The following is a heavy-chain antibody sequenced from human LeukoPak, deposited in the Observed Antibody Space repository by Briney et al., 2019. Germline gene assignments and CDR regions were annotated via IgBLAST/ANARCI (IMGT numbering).Heavy chain of an antibody. CDR3: ASYYYGSGSYRHYYYYMDV. V-gene: IGHV1-69*05. Sequence: ASVKVSCKASGGTFSSYTISWVRQAPGQGLELMGGIIPSFGTANYAQKFQGRVTITTDESTSTAYMELSSLRSEDTAVYYCASYYYGSGSYRHYYYYMDVWGKGTTVTVSS. D-gene: IGHD3-10*01. CDR1: GGTFSSYT. CDR2: IIPSFGTA. J-gene: IGHJ6*03.